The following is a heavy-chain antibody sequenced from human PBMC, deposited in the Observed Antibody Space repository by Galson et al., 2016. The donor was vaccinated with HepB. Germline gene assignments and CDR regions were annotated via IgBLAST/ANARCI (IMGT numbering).Heavy chain of an antibody. CDR2: ISSTSYI. J-gene: IGHJ4*02. CDR1: GFTFYSFG. V-gene: IGHV3-21*01. D-gene: IGHD6-6*01. CDR3: ARGEEYSTSSGDY. Sequence: TLRLSCAASGFTFYSFGMSWVRQAPGKGLEWVSSISSTSYIYYADSVKGRFTISRDNAKNSLYLQMNSLRAEDTAVYYCARGEEYSTSSGDYWGQGTLVTVSS.